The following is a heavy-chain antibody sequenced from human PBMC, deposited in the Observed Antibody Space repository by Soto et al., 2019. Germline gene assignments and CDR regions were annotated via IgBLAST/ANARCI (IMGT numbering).Heavy chain of an antibody. CDR3: ARHWTLGNGDLDY. Sequence: PSETLSLTCTVSGGSISSSSYYWVWIRQPPGKGLEWRRSFYYRISHNENPTLKSRVTRCVDTSKDQSSIKLSFVLAADTAVYYCARHWTLGNGDLDYWGQGTPVTVSS. J-gene: IGHJ4*02. CDR1: GGSISSSSYY. CDR2: FYYRISH. V-gene: IGHV4-39*01. D-gene: IGHD2-21*02.